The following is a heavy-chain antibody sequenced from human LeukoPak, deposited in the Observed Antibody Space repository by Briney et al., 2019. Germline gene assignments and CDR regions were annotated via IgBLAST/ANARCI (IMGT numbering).Heavy chain of an antibody. Sequence: SETLSLTCTVSGGSFFNYYWSWIRQPPGKGLEWIGNIYYSGSTNYKPSLKSRITISVDTSKNQFSLKLSSVTAADTAVYYCARGVDYYDSSGYYDFDYWGQGTLVTVSS. J-gene: IGHJ4*02. CDR2: IYYSGST. CDR1: GGSFFNYY. D-gene: IGHD3-22*01. CDR3: ARGVDYYDSSGYYDFDY. V-gene: IGHV4-59*01.